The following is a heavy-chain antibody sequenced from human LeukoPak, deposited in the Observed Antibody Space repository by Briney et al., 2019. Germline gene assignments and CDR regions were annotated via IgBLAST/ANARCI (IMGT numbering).Heavy chain of an antibody. CDR3: ARDHTVTTLYYYYGMDV. J-gene: IGHJ6*02. Sequence: QPGRSLRLSCAASGFTFSSYAMHWVRQAPGQGLEWVAVISYDGSNKYYADSVKGRFTISRDNSKNMLYLQMYSLRAEDTAVYYCARDHTVTTLYYYYGMDVWGQGTTVTVSS. CDR1: GFTFSSYA. CDR2: ISYDGSNK. V-gene: IGHV3-30*04. D-gene: IGHD4-17*01.